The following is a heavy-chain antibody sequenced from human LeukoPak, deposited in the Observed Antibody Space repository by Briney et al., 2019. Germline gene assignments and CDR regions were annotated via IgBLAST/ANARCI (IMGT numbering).Heavy chain of an antibody. V-gene: IGHV3-53*01. CDR3: ARGAAVAQRFRHFDY. CDR1: GLTFRAHS. D-gene: IGHD6-19*01. CDR2: IYSGGST. J-gene: IGHJ4*02. Sequence: GRPLRLSCAASGLTFRAHSMHWVRQTPGKGLEWVSVIYSGGSTYYADSVKGRFTISRDNSKNTLYLQMNSLRAEDTAVYYCARGAAVAQRFRHFDYWGQGTLVTVSS.